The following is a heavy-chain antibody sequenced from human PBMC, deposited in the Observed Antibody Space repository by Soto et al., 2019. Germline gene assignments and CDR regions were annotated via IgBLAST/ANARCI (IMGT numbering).Heavy chain of an antibody. D-gene: IGHD2-2*01. J-gene: IGHJ4*02. Sequence: QLRLQESGPGLVKPSETLSLTCTVSGGSISSSSYYWGWIRQPPGKGLEWIGSIYYSGSTYYNPSLKSRVTISVDTSKNQFSLKLRSVPAADTAVFYCARYCISTSCQDYWGQGTMVTVSS. CDR1: GGSISSSSYY. CDR2: IYYSGST. CDR3: ARYCISTSCQDY. V-gene: IGHV4-39*01.